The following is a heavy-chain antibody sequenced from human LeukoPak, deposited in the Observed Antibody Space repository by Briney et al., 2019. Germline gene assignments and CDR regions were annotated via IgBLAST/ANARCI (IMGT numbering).Heavy chain of an antibody. D-gene: IGHD1-26*01. J-gene: IGHJ4*02. V-gene: IGHV1-18*01. CDR1: GYTFGRHG. Sequence: ASVKVSCKASGYTFGRHGISWVRQARGQGLEWMGWISAYNGNTNYAQTLQGRVTMTTDTSTSTAYMELRSLRSDDTAVYYCARSGSRWELLLDFDYWGQGTLVTVSS. CDR3: ARSGSRWELLLDFDY. CDR2: ISAYNGNT.